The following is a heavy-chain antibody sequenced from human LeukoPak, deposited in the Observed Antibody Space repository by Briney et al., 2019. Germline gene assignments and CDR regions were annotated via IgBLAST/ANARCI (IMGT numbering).Heavy chain of an antibody. J-gene: IGHJ4*02. CDR2: ISGSGAST. V-gene: IGHV3-23*01. D-gene: IGHD6-19*01. CDR3: ARDRNIVREVGIAVAIDY. Sequence: PGGSLRLSCAASGFSFSSYGMSWVRQAPGKGLEWVSAISGSGASTYYADSVKGRFTITRDNSKNTLYLQMNSLRAEDTAMYYCARDRNIVREVGIAVAIDYWGQGTLVTVSA. CDR1: GFSFSSYG.